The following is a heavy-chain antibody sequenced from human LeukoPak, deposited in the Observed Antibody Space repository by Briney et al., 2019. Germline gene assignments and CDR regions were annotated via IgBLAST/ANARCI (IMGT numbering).Heavy chain of an antibody. D-gene: IGHD6-6*01. Sequence: PSETLSLTCAVYGGSFSGYYWSWIRQPPGKGLEWIGETNHSGSTNYNPSLKSRVTISVDTSKNQFSLKLSSVTAADTAVYYCARGLYSSSSRGLDYWGQGTLVTVSS. CDR3: ARGLYSSSSRGLDY. J-gene: IGHJ4*02. CDR1: GGSFSGYY. CDR2: TNHSGST. V-gene: IGHV4-34*01.